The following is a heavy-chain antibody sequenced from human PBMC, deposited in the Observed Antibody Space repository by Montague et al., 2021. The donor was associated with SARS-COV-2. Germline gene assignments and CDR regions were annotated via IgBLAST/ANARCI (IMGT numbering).Heavy chain of an antibody. V-gene: IGHV6-1*01. CDR3: AREVDNYFGY. J-gene: IGHJ4*02. D-gene: IGHD3-9*01. CDR2: TYYTSKWYN. Sequence: CAISGDSVSNNRAAWDWVRQSPSRGLELLGRTYYTSKWYNDYALFVKSRITINPDTSKNQVSLRLNSVTPEDTAIYFCAREVDNYFGYWGQGTLVTVSS. CDR1: GDSVSNNRAA.